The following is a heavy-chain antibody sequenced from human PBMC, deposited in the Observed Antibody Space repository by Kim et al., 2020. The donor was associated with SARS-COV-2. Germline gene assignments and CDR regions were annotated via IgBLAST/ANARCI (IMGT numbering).Heavy chain of an antibody. Sequence: SVKVSCKASGGTFSSYAISWVRQAPGQGLEWMGRIIPILGIANYAQKFQGRVTITADKSTSTAYMKLSSLRSEDTAVYYCARCTVSGAYSGSYHHYYYY. CDR3: ARCTVSGAYSGSYHHYYYY. D-gene: IGHD1-26*01. V-gene: IGHV1-69*04. CDR2: IIPILGIA. CDR1: GGTFSSYA. J-gene: IGHJ6*01.